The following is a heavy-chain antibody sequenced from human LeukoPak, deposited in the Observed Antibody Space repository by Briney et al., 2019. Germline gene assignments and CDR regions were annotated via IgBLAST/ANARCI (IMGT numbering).Heavy chain of an antibody. CDR1: GYTFTGYY. CDR2: INPNSGGT. D-gene: IGHD2-2*01. Sequence: ASVKVSCKASGYTFTGYYMHWVRQAPGQGLEWMGWINPNSGGTNYAQKFQGRVTMTRDTSISTAYMELSRLRSDDTAVYYCASLQDIVVVPTHYYYYGMDVWGQGTTVTVPS. CDR3: ASLQDIVVVPTHYYYYGMDV. J-gene: IGHJ6*02. V-gene: IGHV1-2*02.